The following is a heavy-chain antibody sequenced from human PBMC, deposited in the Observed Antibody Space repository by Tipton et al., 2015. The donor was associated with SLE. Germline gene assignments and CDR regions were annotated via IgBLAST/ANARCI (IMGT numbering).Heavy chain of an antibody. Sequence: QLVQSGAEVKKPGSSVKVSCKASGGTFSSYAISWMRQAPGQGLEWMGGIIPILGIANYAQKFQGRVTITADKSASTAYMELSSLRSEDTAVYYCAREAPTTVTPNDALDIWGQGTMVTVSS. D-gene: IGHD4-17*01. J-gene: IGHJ3*02. CDR2: IIPILGIA. V-gene: IGHV1-69*09. CDR3: AREAPTTVTPNDALDI. CDR1: GGTFSSYA.